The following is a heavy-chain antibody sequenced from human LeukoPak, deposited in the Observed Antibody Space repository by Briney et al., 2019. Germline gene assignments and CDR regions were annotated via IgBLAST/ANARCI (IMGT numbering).Heavy chain of an antibody. V-gene: IGHV3-30-3*01. CDR3: ARAGRYCSGGSCYYYYYGMDV. CDR1: GFTFSSYA. D-gene: IGHD2-15*01. CDR2: ISYDGSNK. J-gene: IGHJ6*02. Sequence: PGGSLRLSCAASGFTFSSYAMDWVRQAPGKGLEWVAVISYDGSNKYYADSVKGRFTISRDNSKNTLYLQMNSLRAEDTAVYYCARAGRYCSGGSCYYYYYGMDVWGQGTTVTVSS.